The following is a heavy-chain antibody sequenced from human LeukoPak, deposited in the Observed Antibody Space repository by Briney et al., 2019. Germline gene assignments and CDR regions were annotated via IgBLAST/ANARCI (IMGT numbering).Heavy chain of an antibody. Sequence: GGSLRLSCAASGFTFSSYAMNWVRQAPGKGLEWVSVISSSGGTTYYSDSVKGRFIISRDNSKNALYLQMNSLRAEDTAVYYCAKAGIAVPATPEYCGQGTQVTVSS. J-gene: IGHJ4*02. V-gene: IGHV3-23*01. CDR3: AKAGIAVPATPEY. CDR2: ISSSGGTT. D-gene: IGHD6-19*01. CDR1: GFTFSSYA.